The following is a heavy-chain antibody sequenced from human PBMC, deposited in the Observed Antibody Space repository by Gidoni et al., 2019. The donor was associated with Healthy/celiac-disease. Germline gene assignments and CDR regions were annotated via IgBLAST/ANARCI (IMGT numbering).Heavy chain of an antibody. Sequence: QVQLVESGGGVVQPWRSLRLSCAASAFTFSSYAMHWVRQAPGKGLEWVAVISYDGSNKYYADSVKGRFTISRDNSKNTLYLQMNSLRAEDTAVYYCARASGWYSYFDYWGQGTLVTVSS. V-gene: IGHV3-30-3*01. J-gene: IGHJ4*02. D-gene: IGHD6-19*01. CDR1: AFTFSSYA. CDR3: ARASGWYSYFDY. CDR2: ISYDGSNK.